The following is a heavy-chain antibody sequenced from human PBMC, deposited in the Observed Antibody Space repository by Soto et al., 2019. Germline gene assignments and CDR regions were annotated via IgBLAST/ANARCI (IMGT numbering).Heavy chain of an antibody. V-gene: IGHV3-53*01. D-gene: IGHD3-10*01. CDR2: IYSGGYT. J-gene: IGHJ4*02. CDR3: PTPAGGGGY. CDR1: GFTVSNNY. Sequence: EVQLVESGGGLIQPGGSLRLSCAVSGFTVSNNYMSWVRQAPGKGLEGVSVIYSGGYTAYGDSVKGRFTISRDNSKNTLYPQMNNPRAAHPAVFYFPTPAGGGGYWGQGTLVTVSS.